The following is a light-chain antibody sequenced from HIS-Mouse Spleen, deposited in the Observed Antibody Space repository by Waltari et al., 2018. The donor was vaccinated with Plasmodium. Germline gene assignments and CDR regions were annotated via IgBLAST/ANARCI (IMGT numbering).Light chain of an antibody. Sequence: EIVMPQSPATLSVSPGERAPLSCGASQSVSSNLAWYQQKPGQAPRLLIYGASTRATGIPARFSGSGSGTEFTLTISSMQSEDCAVYYCQQYNNWPRGTFGQGTKVEIK. J-gene: IGKJ1*01. CDR2: GAS. CDR3: QQYNNWPRGT. CDR1: QSVSSN. V-gene: IGKV3-15*01.